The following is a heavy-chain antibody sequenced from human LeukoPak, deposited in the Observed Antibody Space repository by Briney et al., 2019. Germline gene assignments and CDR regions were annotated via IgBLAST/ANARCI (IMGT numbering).Heavy chain of an antibody. J-gene: IGHJ4*02. CDR3: ARGRYSTDFDY. V-gene: IGHV4-59*01. CDR1: AASISSYY. D-gene: IGHD5-18*01. CDR2: IYYSGST. Sequence: KPSESLSLTCTLAAASISSYYWSWIRQPPGKGLEWIGYIYYSGSTNYNPSLKSRVTISVDTSKNQFSLKLSSVTAADTAVYYCARGRYSTDFDYWGQGTLVTVSS.